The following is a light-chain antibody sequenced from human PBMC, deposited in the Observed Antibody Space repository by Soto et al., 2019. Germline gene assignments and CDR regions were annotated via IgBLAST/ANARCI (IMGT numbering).Light chain of an antibody. J-gene: IGKJ4*01. CDR2: AAS. CDR1: QGISGW. V-gene: IGKV1-12*01. Sequence: IQVTQSPSSVSASIGDRVTITCRASQGISGWLAWYQQKPGKAPKLLIYAASSLQSEVPSRFSGSGSGTEFTLTIASLQPEDFAAYYCHQVDSFQLSFGGGTKVVIK. CDR3: HQVDSFQLS.